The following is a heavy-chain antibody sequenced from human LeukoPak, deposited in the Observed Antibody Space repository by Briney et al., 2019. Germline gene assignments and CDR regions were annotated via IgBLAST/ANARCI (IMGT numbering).Heavy chain of an antibody. CDR1: GGTISSYY. D-gene: IGHD6-19*01. J-gene: IGHJ4*02. V-gene: IGHV4-59*08. CDR3: ARWYSSGWAFDY. CDR2: IHSSGST. Sequence: SETLSLTCTVSGGTISSYYWNWIRQPPGKGLEWIGYIHSSGSTKYNPSLKSRVTISVDTSKNQFSLKLSSVTPADRAVYYCARWYSSGWAFDYWGQGTLVTVSS.